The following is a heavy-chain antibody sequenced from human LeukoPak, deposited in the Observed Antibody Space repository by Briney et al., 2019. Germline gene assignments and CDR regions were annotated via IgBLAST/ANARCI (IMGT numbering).Heavy chain of an antibody. CDR2: VYYGRSP. D-gene: IGHD6-25*01. J-gene: IGHJ4*02. CDR1: GGSISGSSYY. CDR3: ARSSGTGTFSY. V-gene: IGHV4-39*02. Sequence: SETLSLTCTVSGGSISGSSYYWGWIRQPPGKGLEWIGSVYYGRSPYFNPSLESRATISVDTSKNHFSLKMSSVTAADTAVYYCARSSGTGTFSYWGQGTLVTVSS.